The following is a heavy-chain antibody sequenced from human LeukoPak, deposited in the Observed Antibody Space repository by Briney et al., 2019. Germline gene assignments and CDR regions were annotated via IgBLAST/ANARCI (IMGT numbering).Heavy chain of an antibody. J-gene: IGHJ4*02. CDR2: ISGSGGST. V-gene: IGHV3-23*01. Sequence: GGFLRLSCAASGFTFTTYAMSWVRQAPGKGLEWVSVISGSGGSTYYADSVKGRFTISRDNYKNTLFLQMNSLRAEDPAIYYCAKTPISSGNYYFAFDYWGQGTLVTVSS. D-gene: IGHD1-26*01. CDR1: GFTFTTYA. CDR3: AKTPISSGNYYFAFDY.